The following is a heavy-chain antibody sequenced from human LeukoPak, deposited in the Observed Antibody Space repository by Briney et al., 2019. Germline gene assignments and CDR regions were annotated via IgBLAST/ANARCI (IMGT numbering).Heavy chain of an antibody. CDR2: IYYSGST. Sequence: PSETLSLTCAVYGGSFSGYYWSWIRQPPGKGLEWIGYIYYSGSTYYNPSLKSRVTISVDTSKNQFSLKLSSVTAADTAVYYCAGDPYLAVAGTPDAFDIWGQGTMVTVSS. D-gene: IGHD6-19*01. CDR3: AGDPYLAVAGTPDAFDI. V-gene: IGHV4-59*06. CDR1: GGSFSGYY. J-gene: IGHJ3*02.